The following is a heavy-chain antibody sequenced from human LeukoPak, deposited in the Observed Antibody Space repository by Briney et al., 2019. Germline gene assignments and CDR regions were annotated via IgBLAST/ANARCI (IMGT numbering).Heavy chain of an antibody. CDR3: VLADCSGGSCYSPVDP. Sequence: GESLKISCKGSGYSFTSYWIGWVRQMPGKGLEWMGIIYPGDSDTRYSPSFQGQVTISADKSISTPYLQWSSLKASETAMYYCVLADCSGGSCYSPVDPWGQGTLVTVSS. CDR2: IYPGDSDT. J-gene: IGHJ5*02. D-gene: IGHD2-15*01. V-gene: IGHV5-51*01. CDR1: GYSFTSYW.